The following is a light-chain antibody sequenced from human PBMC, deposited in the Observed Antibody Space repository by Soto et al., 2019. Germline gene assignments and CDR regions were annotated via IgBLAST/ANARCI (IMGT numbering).Light chain of an antibody. CDR1: RSDVGGYNY. CDR3: SSYTSSSTLV. CDR2: EVS. V-gene: IGLV2-14*01. J-gene: IGLJ3*02. Sequence: QSVLTQPASVSGSPGQSITISCTGTRSDVGGYNYVSWYQQHPGKAPKLIIYEVSSRPSGVSSRFSGSKSGNTASLTISGLQAEDEADYYCSSYTSSSTLVFGGGTKLTVL.